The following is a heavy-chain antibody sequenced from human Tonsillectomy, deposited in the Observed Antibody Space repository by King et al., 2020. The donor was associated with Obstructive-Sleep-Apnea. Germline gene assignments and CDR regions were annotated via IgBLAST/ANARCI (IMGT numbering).Heavy chain of an antibody. CDR2: ISSSSSTI. Sequence: VQLVESGGGLVQPGGSLSLSCAASGFTFSSYSLNWVRQAPGKGLEWVSYISSSSSTIYYEDSVKGRFTISRDNAKNSLYLQMNSLRAEDTAVYYCAREGSSGWYLFDYWGQGTLVTVSS. J-gene: IGHJ4*02. CDR3: AREGSSGWYLFDY. D-gene: IGHD6-19*01. V-gene: IGHV3-48*04. CDR1: GFTFSSYS.